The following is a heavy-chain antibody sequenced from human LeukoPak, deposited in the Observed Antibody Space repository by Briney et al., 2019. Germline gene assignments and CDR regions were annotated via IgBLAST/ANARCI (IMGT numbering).Heavy chain of an antibody. Sequence: GSLRLSSAPSGFTFTNYATTSVREAPRGGREWVSAISGSDGRTYYSDSVTGRFTISRENSKNTVYLQMSSLRTDDAAVYYCAKDGYDFWSAYQIDFWGQGTLVTVSS. CDR3: AKDGYDFWSAYQIDF. CDR1: GFTFTNYA. CDR2: ISGSDGRT. D-gene: IGHD3-3*01. V-gene: IGHV3-23*01. J-gene: IGHJ4*02.